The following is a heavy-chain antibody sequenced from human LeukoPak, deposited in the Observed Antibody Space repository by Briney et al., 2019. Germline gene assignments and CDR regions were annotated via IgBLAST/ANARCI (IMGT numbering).Heavy chain of an antibody. CDR2: IYYSGST. D-gene: IGHD3-16*02. CDR1: GGSISSGGYY. V-gene: IGHV4-31*03. J-gene: IGHJ4*02. CDR3: ARALRLGELSLPPFDY. Sequence: PSETLSLTCTVSGGSISSGGYYWSWIRQHPGTGLEWIGHIYYSGSTYYNPSLKSRVTISVDTSKNQFSLKLSSVTAADTAVYYCARALRLGELSLPPFDYWGQGTLVTVSS.